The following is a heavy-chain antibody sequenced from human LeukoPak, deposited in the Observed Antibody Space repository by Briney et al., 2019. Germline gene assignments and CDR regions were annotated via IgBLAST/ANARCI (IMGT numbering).Heavy chain of an antibody. J-gene: IGHJ4*02. V-gene: IGHV4-59*01. CDR1: GGSISSYY. Sequence: SETLSLTCTASGGSISSYYWSWIRQPPGQGLQWTAYIYYSGSTTYNPSLKSRVTISVDTSKNQFSLKLSSVTAADTAVYYCARASRSLYYYGSGSYFDYWGQGTLVTVSS. D-gene: IGHD3-10*01. CDR2: IYYSGST. CDR3: ARASRSLYYYGSGSYFDY.